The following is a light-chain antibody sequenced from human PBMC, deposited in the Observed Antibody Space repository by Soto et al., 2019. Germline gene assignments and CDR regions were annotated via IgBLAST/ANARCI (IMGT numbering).Light chain of an antibody. CDR1: QSVSSY. CDR2: DAS. J-gene: IGKJ4*01. CDR3: QQRSNWLFT. Sequence: EIVLTQSPATLSLSPGEIATLSCRASQSVSSYLAWYQQKPGQAPRLLIYDASNRATGIPARFSGSGSGTDFTLAISSLEPEDFAVYYCQQRSNWLFTFGGGTKVEIK. V-gene: IGKV3-11*01.